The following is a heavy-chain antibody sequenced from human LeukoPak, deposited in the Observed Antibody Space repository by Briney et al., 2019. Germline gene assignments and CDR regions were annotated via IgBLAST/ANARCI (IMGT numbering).Heavy chain of an antibody. CDR1: GFTVSSNY. J-gene: IGHJ6*04. Sequence: GGSLRLSCAASGFTVSSNYMSWVRKAPGKGLERVSVIYSGGSTYYADSVKGRFTISRDNSKNTLYLQMNSLRAEDTAVYYCARDVLLRYLAEGYYYGMDVWGKGTTVTVSS. CDR3: ARDVLLRYLAEGYYYGMDV. D-gene: IGHD3-9*01. CDR2: IYSGGST. V-gene: IGHV3-53*01.